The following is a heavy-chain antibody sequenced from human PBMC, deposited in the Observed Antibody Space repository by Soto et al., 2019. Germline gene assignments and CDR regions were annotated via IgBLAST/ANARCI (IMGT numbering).Heavy chain of an antibody. Sequence: GGSLRLSCAASGFTFSSYSMNWVRQAPGKGLEWVSSISSSSSYIYYADSVKGRFTISRDNAKNSLYLQMNSLRAEDTAVYYCARDLVVVPAANNDYYYYYYGMDVWGQGTTVTVSS. V-gene: IGHV3-21*01. D-gene: IGHD2-2*01. CDR2: ISSSSSYI. CDR3: ARDLVVVPAANNDYYYYYYGMDV. CDR1: GFTFSSYS. J-gene: IGHJ6*02.